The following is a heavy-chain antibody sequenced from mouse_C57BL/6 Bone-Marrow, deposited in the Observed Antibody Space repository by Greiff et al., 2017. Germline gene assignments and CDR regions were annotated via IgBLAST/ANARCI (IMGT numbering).Heavy chain of an antibody. D-gene: IGHD1-1*01. CDR3: ARGIYYYGSSFYWYFDV. Sequence: QVQLQQSGAELARPGASVKLSCKASGYTFTSSGISWVKQRTGQGLEWIGEIYPRSGNTYYNEKFKGKATLTADKSSSTAYMELRSLTSADSAVYFCARGIYYYGSSFYWYFDVWGTGTTVTVSS. CDR1: GYTFTSSG. V-gene: IGHV1-81*01. CDR2: IYPRSGNT. J-gene: IGHJ1*03.